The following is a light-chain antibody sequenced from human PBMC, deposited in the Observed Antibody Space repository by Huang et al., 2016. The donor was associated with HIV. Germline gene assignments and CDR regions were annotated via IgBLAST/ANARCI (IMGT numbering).Light chain of an antibody. V-gene: IGKV1-6*01. J-gene: IGKJ2*01. Sequence: AIQMTQSPSSLSASVGDRVTITCRASQDIRNDVGWYQQRPGRVPKLLSYAAFNLQSGVPSRFSGSGSGTDFTLTISDLRPEDFATYYCLQDYSYPSTFGLGTKLEL. CDR3: LQDYSYPST. CDR1: QDIRND. CDR2: AAF.